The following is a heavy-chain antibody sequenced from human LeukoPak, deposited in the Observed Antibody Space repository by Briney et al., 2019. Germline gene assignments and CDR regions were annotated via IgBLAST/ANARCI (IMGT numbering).Heavy chain of an antibody. CDR3: ARSSWFSFDI. CDR1: GFTVSSNY. V-gene: IGHV3-53*01. Sequence: GGSLRLSCAASGFTVSSNYMSWVRQAPGKGLEWVSVIHSGGSTYYADSVKGRFIISRDNSKNTLYLQMNSLRAEDTAVYYCARSSWFSFDIWGQGTMVTVSS. D-gene: IGHD6-13*01. J-gene: IGHJ3*02. CDR2: IHSGGST.